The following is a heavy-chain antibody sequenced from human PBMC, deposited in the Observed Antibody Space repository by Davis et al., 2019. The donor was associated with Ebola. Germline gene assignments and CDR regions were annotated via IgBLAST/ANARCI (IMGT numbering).Heavy chain of an antibody. D-gene: IGHD2-2*01. J-gene: IGHJ5*02. CDR2: ITQDGSEK. CDR1: GFTFSSYW. Sequence: GGSLRLSCAASGFTFSSYWMSWVRQAPGKGLEWVANITQDGSEKYYVDSVKGRFTISRDNAKNSLYLQMNSLRAEDTAGYYCARDLIVVVPAAINWFDPWGQGTLVTVSS. CDR3: ARDLIVVVPAAINWFDP. V-gene: IGHV3-7*03.